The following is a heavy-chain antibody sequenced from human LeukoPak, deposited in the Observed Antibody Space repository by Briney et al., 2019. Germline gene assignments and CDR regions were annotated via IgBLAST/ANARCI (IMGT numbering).Heavy chain of an antibody. CDR3: ARVYGVRGDSSGPAGY. Sequence: GSLRLSFAASGFTFSSYWMSWVRQAPGQGLVWVANIKQDGSEKYYVDSVKGRFTISRDNAKNSLYLQMNSLRAEDTAVYYCARVYGVRGDSSGPAGYWGQGTLVTVSS. D-gene: IGHD3-22*01. J-gene: IGHJ4*02. CDR2: IKQDGSEK. CDR1: GFTFSSYW. V-gene: IGHV3-7*01.